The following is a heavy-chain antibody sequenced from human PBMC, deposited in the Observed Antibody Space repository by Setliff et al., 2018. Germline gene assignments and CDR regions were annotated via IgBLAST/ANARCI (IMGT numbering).Heavy chain of an antibody. Sequence: GASLTISCAASGFTFSSYSMNWVRQAPGKGLEWVSYISSSSSTIYYADSVKGRFTISRDNAKNSLYLQMNSLRAEDTAVYYCARDRHYYDSTAGWFDPWGQGTLVTVSS. V-gene: IGHV3-48*01. CDR1: GFTFSSYS. CDR2: ISSSSSTI. CDR3: ARDRHYYDSTAGWFDP. D-gene: IGHD3-22*01. J-gene: IGHJ5*02.